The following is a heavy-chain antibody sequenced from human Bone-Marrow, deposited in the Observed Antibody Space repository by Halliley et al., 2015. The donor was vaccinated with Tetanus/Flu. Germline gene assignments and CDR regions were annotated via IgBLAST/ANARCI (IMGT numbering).Heavy chain of an antibody. J-gene: IGHJ4*02. D-gene: IGHD2-21*01. V-gene: IGHV3-7*03. CDR3: ARQSRPILWWSLDY. Sequence: WVANIKEDESENYVDSVKGRFTISRDNAKTSLFLQMNSLRAEDTAVYYCARQSRPILWWSLDYWGQGTLVPVSS. CDR2: IKEDESEN.